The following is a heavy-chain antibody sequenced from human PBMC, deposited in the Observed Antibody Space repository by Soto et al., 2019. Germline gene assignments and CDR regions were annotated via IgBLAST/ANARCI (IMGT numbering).Heavy chain of an antibody. CDR2: VYYSGST. CDR3: TREQTSTAVTQ. J-gene: IGHJ4*02. D-gene: IGHD4-17*01. Sequence: SETLSLTCTVSGGSISNFYWSWIRQPPGKGLEWIGCVYYSGSTNYNPSLKSRVTISIDTSKHQFSLKLTSVTAADTAVYYCTREQTSTAVTQRGPGTLVTVSS. V-gene: IGHV4-59*01. CDR1: GGSISNFY.